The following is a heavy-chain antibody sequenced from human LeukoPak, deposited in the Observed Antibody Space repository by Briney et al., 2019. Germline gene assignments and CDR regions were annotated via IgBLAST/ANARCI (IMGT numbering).Heavy chain of an antibody. V-gene: IGHV4-61*02. D-gene: IGHD3-10*01. CDR1: GGSISSGSYY. Sequence: SQTLSLTCTVSGGSISSGSYYWSWIRQPAGKGLEWIGRIYTSGSTNYNSSLKSRVTISVDTSKNQFSLKLSSVTAADTAVYYCARGYGSGSQDYWGQGTLVTVSS. CDR2: IYTSGST. CDR3: ARGYGSGSQDY. J-gene: IGHJ4*02.